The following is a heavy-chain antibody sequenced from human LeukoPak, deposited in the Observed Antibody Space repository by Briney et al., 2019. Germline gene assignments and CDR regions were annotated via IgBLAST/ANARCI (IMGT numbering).Heavy chain of an antibody. CDR2: IYHSGST. Sequence: PSQTLSLTCAVSGVSISSGGYSWSWIRQPPGKGLEWIGYIYHSGSTYYNPSLKSRVTISVDRSKNQFSLKLSSVTAADTAVYYCARETPILDAFDIWGQGTMVTVSS. CDR1: GVSISSGGYS. J-gene: IGHJ3*02. V-gene: IGHV4-30-2*01. CDR3: ARETPILDAFDI.